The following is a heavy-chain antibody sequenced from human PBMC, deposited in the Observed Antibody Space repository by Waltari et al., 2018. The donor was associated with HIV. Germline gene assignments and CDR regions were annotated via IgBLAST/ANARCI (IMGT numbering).Heavy chain of an antibody. CDR3: ARGTYGDL. CDR1: GYTFVTYS. Sequence: HVQLLQSRAEAKDPQASVQVSGMASGYTFVTYSLNWVRQAPGRGLEWLGWINTHSGDANYTQSLHDRVTMTIEASTNTAYMELRSLTYDDTALYYCARGTYGDLRGQGTLVSV. CDR2: INTHSGDA. D-gene: IGHD4-17*01. J-gene: IGHJ4*02. V-gene: IGHV1-18*04.